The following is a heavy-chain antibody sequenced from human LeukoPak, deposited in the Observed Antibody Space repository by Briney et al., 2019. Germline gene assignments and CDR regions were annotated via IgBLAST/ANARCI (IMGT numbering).Heavy chain of an antibody. Sequence: SETLSLTCTVSGGSISSYYWSWIRQPPGKGLEWIGYIYYSGSTNYNPSLKSRVTISVDTSKNQFSLKLTSVTAADTAMYYCARHSIGVSFGSVWYAFDIWGQGTMVTVSS. V-gene: IGHV4-59*08. CDR1: GGSISSYY. D-gene: IGHD3-16*01. CDR3: ARHSIGVSFGSVWYAFDI. J-gene: IGHJ3*02. CDR2: IYYSGST.